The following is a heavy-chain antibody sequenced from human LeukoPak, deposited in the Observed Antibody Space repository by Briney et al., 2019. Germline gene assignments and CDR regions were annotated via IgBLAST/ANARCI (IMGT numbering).Heavy chain of an antibody. J-gene: IGHJ4*02. D-gene: IGHD2-2*01. V-gene: IGHV3-23*01. CDR2: LSGSGYNT. CDR1: GFTFSSHA. CDR3: AKDPYGTRYFDY. Sequence: GGSPRLSCAAAGFTFSSHALSWVRQAPGKGLEWVSSLSGSGYNTYYADSVKGRFTISRDNSKNTVYLQMNSLRAEDTAVYYCAKDPYGTRYFDYWGQGTLVTVSS.